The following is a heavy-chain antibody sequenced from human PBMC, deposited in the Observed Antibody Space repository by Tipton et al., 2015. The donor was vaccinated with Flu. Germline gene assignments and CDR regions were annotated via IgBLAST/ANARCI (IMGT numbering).Heavy chain of an antibody. CDR2: INPSGGST. Sequence: QSGPEVKKPGASVKVSCKASGYTFTSHYLHWVRQAPGQGLEWMAIINPSGGSTNSAQKLQGRLTVTRDTSTSTVYMELSSLISEDTAVYYCARDPRNFKEMLFPSEAGGAFDVWGQGTVVTVSS. CDR3: ARDPRNFKEMLFPSEAGGAFDV. CDR1: GYTFTSHY. D-gene: IGHD1-26*01. J-gene: IGHJ3*01. V-gene: IGHV1-46*01.